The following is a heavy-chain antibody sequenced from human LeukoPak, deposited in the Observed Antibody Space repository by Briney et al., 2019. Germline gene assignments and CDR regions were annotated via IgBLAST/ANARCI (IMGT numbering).Heavy chain of an antibody. CDR3: ARLGYCSGGSCYEYFQH. CDR1: GGSFSGYY. Sequence: PSETLSLTCAVYGGSFSGYYWSWIRQPPGKGLEWIGEINHSGSTNYNPSLKSRVTISVDTSKNQFSLKLSSVTAADTAVYYCARLGYCSGGSCYEYFQHWGQGTLVTVSS. V-gene: IGHV4-34*01. J-gene: IGHJ1*01. CDR2: INHSGST. D-gene: IGHD2-15*01.